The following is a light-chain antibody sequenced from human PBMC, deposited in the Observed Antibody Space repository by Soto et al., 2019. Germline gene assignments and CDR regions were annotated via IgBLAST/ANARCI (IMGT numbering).Light chain of an antibody. CDR2: LAS. V-gene: IGKV1-17*01. J-gene: IGKJ4*01. CDR3: RQQDGCPLI. CDR1: QDITYD. Sequence: DIQMTQSPSSLSASVGDRVTITCRASQDITYDSAWYQQKEGRAPKRLMYLASSFASGVPSRFSGSGSGTEFILTTSSLQPEDFATDYCRQQDGCPLIFGGGTKLEIK.